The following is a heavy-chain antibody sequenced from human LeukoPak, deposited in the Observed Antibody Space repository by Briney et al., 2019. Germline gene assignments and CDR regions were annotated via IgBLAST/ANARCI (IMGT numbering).Heavy chain of an antibody. J-gene: IGHJ6*02. D-gene: IGHD6-13*01. Sequence: PGGSLRLSCAASGFTFDDYAMLWVRQAPGKGLEWVSLISGDGGSTYYADAVKGRFTISRDNSKNSLYLQMNSLRTEDTALYYCAKDKVSRTGGSSWYYYYYGMDVWGQGTTVTISS. CDR1: GFTFDDYA. CDR3: AKDKVSRTGGSSWYYYYYGMDV. CDR2: ISGDGGST. V-gene: IGHV3-43*02.